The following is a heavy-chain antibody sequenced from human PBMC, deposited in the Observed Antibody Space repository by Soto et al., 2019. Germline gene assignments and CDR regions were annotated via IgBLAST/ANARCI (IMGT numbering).Heavy chain of an antibody. CDR3: GYCRSTSCPSFVY. CDR2: IISIFGTA. CDR1: GGTYSSYA. J-gene: IGHJ4*02. D-gene: IGHD2-2*01. Sequence: GASVKVSCKASGGTYSSYAISWVRQAPGQGLEWMGGIISIFGTANYAQKFQGRVTITADGSTSTAYMELSSLRSEDTAVCYCGYCRSTSCPSFVYGRQGTRVNVCS. V-gene: IGHV1-69*13.